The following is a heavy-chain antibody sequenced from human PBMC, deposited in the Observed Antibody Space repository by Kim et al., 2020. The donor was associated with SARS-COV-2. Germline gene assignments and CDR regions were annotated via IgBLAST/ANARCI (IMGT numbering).Heavy chain of an antibody. D-gene: IGHD6-6*01. V-gene: IGHV3-20*01. CDR1: GFTFDDYG. J-gene: IGHJ4*02. CDR3: ARVFEYSSSSLFDY. CDR2: INWNGGST. Sequence: GGSLRLFCAASGFTFDDYGMSWVRQAPGKGLEWVSGINWNGGSTGYADSVKGRFTISRDNAKNSLYLQMNSLRAEDTALYHCARVFEYSSSSLFDYWGQGTLVTVSS.